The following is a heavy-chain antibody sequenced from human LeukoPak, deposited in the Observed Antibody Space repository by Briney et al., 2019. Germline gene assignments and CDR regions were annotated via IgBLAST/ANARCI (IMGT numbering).Heavy chain of an antibody. CDR2: IYYSGST. CDR1: GGSISSYY. Sequence: SETLSLTCTVSGGSISSYYWSWIRQPPGKGLEWIGYIYYSGSTNYNPSLKSRVTISVDTSKNQFSLKLGSVTAADTAVYYCARRLGYSDAFDIWGQGTMVTVSS. V-gene: IGHV4-59*08. D-gene: IGHD5-18*01. J-gene: IGHJ3*02. CDR3: ARRLGYSDAFDI.